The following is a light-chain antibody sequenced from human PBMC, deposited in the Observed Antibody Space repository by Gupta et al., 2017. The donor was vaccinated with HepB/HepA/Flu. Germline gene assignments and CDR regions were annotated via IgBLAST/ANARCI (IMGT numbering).Light chain of an antibody. V-gene: IGKV1-5*03. Sequence: GDRVTITCRASLIFNNWLAWDQQKPGRAPKPLSYKTSTLESGVPSRFSGSGSGTECTLPISSLQTDDCATDDCQHYSFGQGTKVEIK. J-gene: IGKJ1*01. CDR3: QHYS. CDR2: KTS. CDR1: LIFNNW.